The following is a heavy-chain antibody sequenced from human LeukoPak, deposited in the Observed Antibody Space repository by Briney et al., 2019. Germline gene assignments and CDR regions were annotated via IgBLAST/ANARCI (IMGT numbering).Heavy chain of an antibody. D-gene: IGHD3-22*01. J-gene: IGHJ3*02. Sequence: GGSLRLSCKVSGFTLSKYDVHSVRQAPGKGLEWVAFIRYDGARKHYEDSLKGRFTISRDNSKNTLYLEMNSLRAEDTALYYCARDLCPYYYDSSDYWGNAFDIWGQGTMVTVSS. CDR3: ARDLCPYYYDSSDYWGNAFDI. CDR1: GFTLSKYD. CDR2: IRYDGARK. V-gene: IGHV3-30*02.